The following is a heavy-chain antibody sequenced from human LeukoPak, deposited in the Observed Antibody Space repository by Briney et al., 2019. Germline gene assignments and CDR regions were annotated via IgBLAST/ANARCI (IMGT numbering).Heavy chain of an antibody. D-gene: IGHD6-19*01. CDR3: ARGIAVAGDDY. J-gene: IGHJ4*02. Sequence: GASVKVSCKASGGTFSSYAISWVRQAPGQGLEWMGRIIPILGIANYAQKFQGRVTITADKSTSTAYMELSSLRSEDTAVYYCARGIAVAGDDYWGQGTLVTVSS. CDR1: GGTFSSYA. V-gene: IGHV1-69*04. CDR2: IIPILGIA.